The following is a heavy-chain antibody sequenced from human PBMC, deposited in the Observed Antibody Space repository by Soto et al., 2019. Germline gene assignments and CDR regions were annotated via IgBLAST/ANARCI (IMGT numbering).Heavy chain of an antibody. CDR2: INHSGST. J-gene: IGHJ4*02. CDR3: ARGPLIDLWFGESFRNRFFDF. D-gene: IGHD3-10*01. V-gene: IGHV4-34*01. Sequence: QVQLQQWGAGLLKTSETLSITCAVYGGSFRGYYWSWIRPRPGKGLEWIGEINHSGSTNYNPSLNSRVTKSVDTSKNQFSLKLSSVAAADTAVYFCARGPLIDLWFGESFRNRFFDFWGQGTLVTVSS. CDR1: GGSFRGYY.